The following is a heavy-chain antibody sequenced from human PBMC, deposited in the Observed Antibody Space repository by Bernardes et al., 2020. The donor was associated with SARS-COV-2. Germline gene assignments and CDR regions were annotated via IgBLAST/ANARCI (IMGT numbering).Heavy chain of an antibody. J-gene: IGHJ4*02. CDR2: IYYSGST. CDR3: ARTYAGGYYPSFDY. V-gene: IGHV4-59*01. Sequence: SETLSLTCTVSGGAISSYYWSWIRQPPGKGLEWIGYIYYSGSTNYNPSPKSRVTISVDTSKNQFSLKLSSVTAADTAVYYCARTYAGGYYPSFDYWGQGTLVTVSS. CDR1: GGAISSYY. D-gene: IGHD3-3*01.